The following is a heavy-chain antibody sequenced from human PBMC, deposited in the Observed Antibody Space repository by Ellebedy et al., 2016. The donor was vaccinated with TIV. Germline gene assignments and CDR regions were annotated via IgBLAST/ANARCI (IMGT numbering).Heavy chain of an antibody. D-gene: IGHD3-10*01. CDR1: GFTFSSST. V-gene: IGHV3-30*04. CDR2: ISYDGSNK. CDR3: ARVTQGGIRGVLDY. Sequence: PGGSLRLSCAGSGFTFSSSTLHWVRQAPGKGLEWVAVISYDGSNKFYADSVKGRFTISRDNSENTLYLQMNSLRADDTAVYHCARVTQGGIRGVLDYWGRGILVTVSS. J-gene: IGHJ4*02.